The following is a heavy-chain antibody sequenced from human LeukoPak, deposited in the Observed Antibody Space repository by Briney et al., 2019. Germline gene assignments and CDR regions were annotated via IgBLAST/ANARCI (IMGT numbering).Heavy chain of an antibody. V-gene: IGHV4-34*01. D-gene: IGHD4-11*01. Sequence: PSETLSLTCAVYGGSFSGYYWSWIRQPPGKGLEWIGEINHSGSTNYNPSLKSRVTISVDTSKNQFSLKLSSVTAADTAVYYCARDYYSNYPRSDYWGQGTLVTVSS. CDR2: INHSGST. CDR3: ARDYYSNYPRSDY. J-gene: IGHJ4*02. CDR1: GGSFSGYY.